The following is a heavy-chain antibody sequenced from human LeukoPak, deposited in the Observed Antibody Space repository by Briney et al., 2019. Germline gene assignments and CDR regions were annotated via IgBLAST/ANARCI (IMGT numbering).Heavy chain of an antibody. CDR3: ARKLWFGEPCCYFDY. Sequence: PGGSLRLSCAASGFTFSSYAMSWDRQAPGKGLEWVSAISGSGGSTYYADSVKGRFTISRDNSKNTLYLQMNSLRAEDTAVYYCARKLWFGEPCCYFDYWGQGTLVTVSS. V-gene: IGHV3-23*01. CDR2: ISGSGGST. CDR1: GFTFSSYA. D-gene: IGHD3-10*01. J-gene: IGHJ4*02.